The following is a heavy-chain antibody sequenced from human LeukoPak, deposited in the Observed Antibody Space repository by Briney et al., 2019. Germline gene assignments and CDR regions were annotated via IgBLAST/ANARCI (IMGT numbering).Heavy chain of an antibody. J-gene: IGHJ4*02. CDR2: INWNGDST. V-gene: IGHV3-20*04. CDR1: GFIFDNYG. D-gene: IGHD3-3*01. CDR3: AGDGLPYYNFWSGYPY. Sequence: PGGSLRLSCVASGFIFDNYGLSWVRQVPGKGLEWVSGINWNGDSTGYVDFVKGRFTISRDNAKNSLYLQMNSLRAEDTAFYYCAGDGLPYYNFWSGYPYWGQGILVTVSS.